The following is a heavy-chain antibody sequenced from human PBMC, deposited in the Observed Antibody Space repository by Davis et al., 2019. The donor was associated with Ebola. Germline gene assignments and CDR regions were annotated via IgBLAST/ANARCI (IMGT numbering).Heavy chain of an antibody. Sequence: MPSETLSLTCTVSGGSISSSSYYWGWIRQPPGKGLEWIGSIYYSGSTYYNPSLKSRVTISVDTSKNQFSLKLSSVTAADTAVYYCARHDGGLVVVPAADYYYYYGMDVWGQGTTVTVSS. V-gene: IGHV4-39*01. CDR3: ARHDGGLVVVPAADYYYYYGMDV. CDR1: GGSISSSSYY. D-gene: IGHD2-2*01. CDR2: IYYSGST. J-gene: IGHJ6*02.